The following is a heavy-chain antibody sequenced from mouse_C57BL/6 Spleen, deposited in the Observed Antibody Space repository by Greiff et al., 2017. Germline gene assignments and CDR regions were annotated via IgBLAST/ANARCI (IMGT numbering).Heavy chain of an antibody. CDR2: INPYNGGT. J-gene: IGHJ2*01. Sequence: VQLKQSGPVLVKPGASVKMSCKASGYTFTDYYMNWVKQSHGKSLEWIGVINPYNGGTSYNQKFKGKATLTVDKSSSTAYMELNSLTSEDSAVYYCARLDYYGSSYFDFWGQGTTLTVSS. CDR1: GYTFTDYY. CDR3: ARLDYYGSSYFDF. V-gene: IGHV1-19*01. D-gene: IGHD1-1*01.